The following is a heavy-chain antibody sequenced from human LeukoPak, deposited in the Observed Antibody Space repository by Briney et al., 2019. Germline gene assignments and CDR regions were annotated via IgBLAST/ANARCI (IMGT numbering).Heavy chain of an antibody. CDR1: GFTFSSYG. Sequence: PGGSLRLSCAASGFTFSSYGMHWVRQAPGKGLEWVAFIRYDGSNKYYADSVKGRFTISRDNSKNTLYLQMNSLRAEDTAVYFAWSGWQYCSSTSCLMTGNYYYYYMDVWGKGTTVTVSS. CDR2: IRYDGSNK. V-gene: IGHV3-30*02. D-gene: IGHD2-2*01. J-gene: IGHJ6*03. CDR3: WSGWQYCSSTSCLMTGNYYYYYMDV.